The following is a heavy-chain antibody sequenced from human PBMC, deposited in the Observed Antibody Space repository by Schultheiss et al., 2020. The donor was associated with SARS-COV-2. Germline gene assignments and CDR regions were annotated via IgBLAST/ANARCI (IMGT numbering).Heavy chain of an antibody. CDR2: TYYRSKWYN. CDR1: GDSVSSNSAA. J-gene: IGHJ4*02. D-gene: IGHD4-17*01. V-gene: IGHV6-1*01. Sequence: SETLSLTCAISGDSVSSNSAAWNWIRQSPSRGLEWLGRTYYRSKWYNDYAVSVKSRITINPDTSKNQFSLQLNSVTPEDTAVYYCAREAVLDYGGWSYFDYWGQGTLVTVSS. CDR3: AREAVLDYGGWSYFDY.